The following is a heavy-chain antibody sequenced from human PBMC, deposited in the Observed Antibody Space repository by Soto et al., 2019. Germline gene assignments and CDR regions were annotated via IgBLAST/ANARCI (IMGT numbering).Heavy chain of an antibody. CDR1: GFSLSTSEVG. V-gene: IGHV2-5*02. CDR3: PHSTVTYDAFDI. D-gene: IGHD4-17*01. J-gene: IGHJ3*02. CDR2: IYWDDDK. Sequence: QITLKQSGPTLVKPTQTLTLTCTFSGFSLSTSEVGVGWIRQPPGKALEWLALIYWDDDKRYSPSLKSRLTITKDTSKNQVVLTMTNMDPVDTATYYCPHSTVTYDAFDIWGQGTMVTVSS.